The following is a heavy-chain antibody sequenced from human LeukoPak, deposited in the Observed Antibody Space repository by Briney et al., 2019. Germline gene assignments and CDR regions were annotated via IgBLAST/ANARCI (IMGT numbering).Heavy chain of an antibody. CDR3: ALQYYDFWSGYYFGWFDP. V-gene: IGHV4-39*01. CDR1: GGSISSSSYY. J-gene: IGHJ5*02. Sequence: SETLSLTCTVSGGSISSSSYYWGWIRQPPGKGLEWIGSIYYSGGTYYNPSLKSRVTISVDTSKNQFSLKLSSVTAADTAVYYCALQYYDFWSGYYFGWFDPRGQGTLVTVSS. D-gene: IGHD3-3*01. CDR2: IYYSGGT.